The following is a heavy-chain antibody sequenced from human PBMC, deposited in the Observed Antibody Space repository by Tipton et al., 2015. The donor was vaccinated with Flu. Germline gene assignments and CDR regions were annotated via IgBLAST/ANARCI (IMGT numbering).Heavy chain of an antibody. Sequence: QLVQSGAEVMKPGESLMISCKGSGYIFANYRIAWVRQVPGKGLEWMGIIFPADSETAYSPSFQGQVTISVDKSINTAYLQWTSLKASDTAIYFCVRQDSFGWFFFDYWGQGSLVSVSS. D-gene: IGHD3-9*01. CDR1: GYIFANYR. CDR3: VRQDSFGWFFFDY. V-gene: IGHV5-51*01. CDR2: IFPADSET. J-gene: IGHJ4*02.